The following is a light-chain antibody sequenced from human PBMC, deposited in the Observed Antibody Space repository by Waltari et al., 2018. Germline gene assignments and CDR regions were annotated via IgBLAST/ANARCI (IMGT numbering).Light chain of an antibody. CDR3: CSYAGSSTV. Sequence: QSALTQPASVSGSPGQSITLSCTGTSSDVGGYNAVSWYQPHPGKAPKLMIYDVSKRPSGVSNRFSGSKSGNTASLTISGLQAEDEADYYCCSYAGSSTVFGGGTKLTVL. J-gene: IGLJ3*02. CDR1: SSDVGGYNA. CDR2: DVS. V-gene: IGLV2-23*02.